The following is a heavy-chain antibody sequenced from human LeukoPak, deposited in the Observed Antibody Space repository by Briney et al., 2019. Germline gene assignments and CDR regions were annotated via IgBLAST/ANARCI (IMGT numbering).Heavy chain of an antibody. CDR2: IYTSGST. Sequence: TSETLSLTCTVSGGSISSGSYYWSWIRQPAGKGLEWIGRIYTSGSTNYNPSLKSRVTISVDTSKNQFSLKLSSVTAADTAVYYCARIRIGIAVAGDAFDIWGQGTMVTVSS. D-gene: IGHD6-19*01. CDR3: ARIRIGIAVAGDAFDI. J-gene: IGHJ3*02. V-gene: IGHV4-61*02. CDR1: GGSISSGSYY.